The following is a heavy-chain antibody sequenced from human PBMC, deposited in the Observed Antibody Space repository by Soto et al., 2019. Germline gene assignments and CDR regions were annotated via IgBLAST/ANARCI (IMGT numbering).Heavy chain of an antibody. CDR1: GYTFTSYA. Sequence: QVQLVQSGAEEKKPGASVKVSCKASGYTFTSYAMHWVRQAPGQRLEWMGWINAGNGNTKYSQKFQGRVTITRDTSASTAYMELSSLRSEDTAVYYCASTLVQASNDYYYGMDVWGQGTTVTVSS. V-gene: IGHV1-3*05. J-gene: IGHJ6*02. CDR3: ASTLVQASNDYYYGMDV. CDR2: INAGNGNT.